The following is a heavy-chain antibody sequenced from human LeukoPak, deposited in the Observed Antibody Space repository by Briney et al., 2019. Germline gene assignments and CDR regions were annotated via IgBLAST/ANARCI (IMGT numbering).Heavy chain of an antibody. Sequence: PSETLSLTCTVSGGSISSSSYYWGWIRQPPGKGLEWIGSIYYSGSTYYNPSLKSRVTISVDTSKNQFSLKLSSVTAADTAVYYCARVLPGMNFDYWGQGTLVTVSS. CDR2: IYYSGST. CDR1: GGSISSSSYY. J-gene: IGHJ4*02. D-gene: IGHD6-13*01. CDR3: ARVLPGMNFDY. V-gene: IGHV4-39*07.